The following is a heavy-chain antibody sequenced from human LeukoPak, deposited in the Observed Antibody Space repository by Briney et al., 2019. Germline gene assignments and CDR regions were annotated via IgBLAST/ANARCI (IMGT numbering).Heavy chain of an antibody. CDR2: IIAYNGYT. CDR3: AAERELIS. V-gene: IGHV1-18*01. Sequence: GASVKVSCKASGYTFTSYGISWVRQAPGQGLEWMGWIIAYNGYTNYAQKLRGRVTMTTDTSTSTAYMELSSLRSEDTAVYFCAAERELISWGQGTLVTVSS. D-gene: IGHD1-26*01. CDR1: GYTFTSYG. J-gene: IGHJ5*02.